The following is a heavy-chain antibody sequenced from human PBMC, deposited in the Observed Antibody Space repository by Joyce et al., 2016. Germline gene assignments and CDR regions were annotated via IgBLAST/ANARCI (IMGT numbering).Heavy chain of an antibody. J-gene: IGHJ6*03. V-gene: IGHV3-11*04. D-gene: IGHD3-16*01. Sequence: QVQLVESGGGVAKPGGSLRLSCVASGLASFTDYYMSWIRQAPGKGLEWVAYIGSSESPMYYGDYVKGRCTVARDNSKNSLFLHMYNLRVEDSAVYYCARDRVQWSFGAVSNHFYMDVWGKGTAVAVAS. CDR3: ARDRVQWSFGAVSNHFYMDV. CDR1: GLASFTDYY. CDR2: IGSSESPM.